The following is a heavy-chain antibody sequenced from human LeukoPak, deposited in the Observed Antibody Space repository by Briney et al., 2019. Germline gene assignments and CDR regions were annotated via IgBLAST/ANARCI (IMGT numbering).Heavy chain of an antibody. CDR3: ARDSRGGMGALFDY. V-gene: IGHV3-48*03. CDR2: ISSSGSTI. Sequence: GGSLRLSCAVSGFTFRNYEMHWVRQAPGKGLEWVSYISSSGSTIYYADSVKGRFTISRDNAKNSLYLQMNSLRAEDTAVYYCARDSRGGMGALFDYWGQGTLVTVSS. CDR1: GFTFRNYE. D-gene: IGHD1-26*01. J-gene: IGHJ4*02.